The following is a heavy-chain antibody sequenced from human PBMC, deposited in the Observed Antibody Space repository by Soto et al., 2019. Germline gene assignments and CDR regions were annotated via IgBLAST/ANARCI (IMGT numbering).Heavy chain of an antibody. D-gene: IGHD5-18*01. V-gene: IGHV4-59*01. Sequence: PSETLSLTCTVSGGSISSYYWSWIRQPPGKGLEWIGYIYYSGSTNYNPSLKSRVTISVDTSKNQFSLKLSSVTAADTAVYYFASGKSYGASIYYYGMDVWGQGTTVTVSS. J-gene: IGHJ6*02. CDR1: GGSISSYY. CDR2: IYYSGST. CDR3: ASGKSYGASIYYYGMDV.